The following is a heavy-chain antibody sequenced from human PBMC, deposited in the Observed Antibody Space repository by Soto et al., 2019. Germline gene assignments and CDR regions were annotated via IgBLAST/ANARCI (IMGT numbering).Heavy chain of an antibody. J-gene: IGHJ5*02. CDR1: CGSISGGDYY. D-gene: IGHD3-10*02. CDR2: IYYSGST. CDR3: ARGTTPPGTTLGCAFGP. V-gene: IGHV4-30-4*01. Sequence: LTGTVPCGSISGGDYYWCRIWQPPGKGLEWIGYIYYSGSTYYNPSLKSRVTISVDTSKNQFSLKLSSVTAADTAVYYCARGTTPPGTTLGCAFGPWGQGILVTGSS.